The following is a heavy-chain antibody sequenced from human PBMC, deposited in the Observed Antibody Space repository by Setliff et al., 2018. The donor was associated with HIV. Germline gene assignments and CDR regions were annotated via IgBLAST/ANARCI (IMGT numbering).Heavy chain of an antibody. CDR2: ISAYNGNT. CDR3: ARVSHTYYYGSGSYPYFDY. J-gene: IGHJ4*02. V-gene: IGHV1-18*01. D-gene: IGHD3-10*01. CDR1: GYTFTSYG. Sequence: ASVKVSCKASGYTFTSYGISWVRQAPGQGLEWMGWISAYNGNTNYAQKLQGRVTMTTDTSTSTAYMELRSLRSDDTAVCYCARVSHTYYYGSGSYPYFDYWGQGTLVTVSS.